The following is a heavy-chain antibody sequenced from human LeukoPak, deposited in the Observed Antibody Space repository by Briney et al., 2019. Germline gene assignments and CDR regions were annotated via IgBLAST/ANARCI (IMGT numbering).Heavy chain of an antibody. V-gene: IGHV3-21*01. CDR1: GFTFSSYS. CDR3: ARVDILTGYYGFDP. Sequence: GGSLRLSCAASGFTFSSYSMNWVRQAPGKGLEWVSSISSSSSYIYYADSVKGRFTNSRDNAKNSLYLQMNSLRAEDTAVYYCARVDILTGYYGFDPWGRGTLVTVSS. D-gene: IGHD3-9*01. J-gene: IGHJ5*02. CDR2: ISSSSSYI.